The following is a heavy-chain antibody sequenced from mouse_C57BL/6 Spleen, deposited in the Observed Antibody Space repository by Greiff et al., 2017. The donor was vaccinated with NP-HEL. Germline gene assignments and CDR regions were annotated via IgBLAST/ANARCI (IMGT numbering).Heavy chain of an antibody. Sequence: VKLQESGAELVKPGASVKMSCKASGYTFTTYPIEWMKQNHGKSLEWIGNFHPYNDDTKYNEKFKGKATLTVEKSSSTVYLELSRLTSDDSAVYYCARRGYGNYVPYFDYWGQGTTLTVSS. V-gene: IGHV1-47*01. CDR1: GYTFTTYP. CDR3: ARRGYGNYVPYFDY. CDR2: FHPYNDDT. J-gene: IGHJ2*01. D-gene: IGHD2-1*01.